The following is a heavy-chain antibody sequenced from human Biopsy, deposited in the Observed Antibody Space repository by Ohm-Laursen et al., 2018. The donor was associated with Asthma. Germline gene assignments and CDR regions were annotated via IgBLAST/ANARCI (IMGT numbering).Heavy chain of an antibody. CDR3: ARDVMEWYLPAFDF. V-gene: IGHV3-23*01. CDR1: EFPFSSYA. CDR2: ISGNGDNT. D-gene: IGHD3-3*01. Sequence: SLRLSCAASEFPFSSYAMNWVRQAPGKGLEWVSSISGNGDNTHYSDSVQGRFIISRDNSKNTLYLQMNSLRPDDTAVYYCARDVMEWYLPAFDFWGQGTLVTVSS. J-gene: IGHJ4*02.